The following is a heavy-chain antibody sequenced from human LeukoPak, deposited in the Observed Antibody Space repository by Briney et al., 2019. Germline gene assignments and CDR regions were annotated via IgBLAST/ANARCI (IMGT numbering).Heavy chain of an antibody. CDR2: FYTSGRT. D-gene: IGHD6-13*01. V-gene: IGHV4-4*08. Sequence: PSETLPLTCTVSGGSTSGCFWTWIRQPPGKGLDWIGYFYTSGRTNYNPSLKSRVTMSVDTSKNQFSLKLSSVTASDTAVYYCARDSSSWNGYFDYWGQGSLVTVSS. CDR3: ARDSSSWNGYFDY. J-gene: IGHJ4*02. CDR1: GGSTSGCF.